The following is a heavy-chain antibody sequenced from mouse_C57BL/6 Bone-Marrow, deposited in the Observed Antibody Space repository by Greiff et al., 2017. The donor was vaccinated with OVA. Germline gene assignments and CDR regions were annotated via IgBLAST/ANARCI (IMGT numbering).Heavy chain of an antibody. J-gene: IGHJ1*03. Sequence: QVQLQQPGAELVKPGASVKMSCKASGYTFTSYWITWVKQRPGQGLEWIGDIYPGSGSTNYNEKFKSKATLTVDTSSSTAYMQLSSLTSEDSAVYYCASLDGYYCDWYFDVCGTGTTVTVSS. D-gene: IGHD2-3*01. V-gene: IGHV1-55*01. CDR1: GYTFTSYW. CDR2: IYPGSGST. CDR3: ASLDGYYCDWYFDV.